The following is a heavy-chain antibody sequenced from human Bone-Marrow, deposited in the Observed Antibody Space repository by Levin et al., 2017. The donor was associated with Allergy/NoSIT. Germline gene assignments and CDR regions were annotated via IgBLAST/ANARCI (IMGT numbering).Heavy chain of an antibody. CDR2: IYSGGNT. J-gene: IGHJ6*02. CDR3: ATMSSPSYYYALDV. Sequence: HAGGSLRLSCAASGFSVSDANLAWVRQAPGRGLEWVSIIYSGGNTYDADAVRGRFTISKDSSQNRLFLQMNSLRAEDTAIYYCATMSSPSYYYALDVWGQGTTVTVSS. CDR1: GFSVSDAN. V-gene: IGHV3-53*01.